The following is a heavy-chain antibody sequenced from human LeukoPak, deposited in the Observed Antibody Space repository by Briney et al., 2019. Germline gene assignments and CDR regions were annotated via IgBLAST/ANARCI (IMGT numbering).Heavy chain of an antibody. Sequence: PSQTLSLTCTVSGGSISSGTYYWNWIRQPAGKGLEWIGRIYTSGSTNYNPPLKSRVTISVDTSKNQFSLKLSSVTAADTAVYYCARAPRGIAALGWGQGTLVTVSS. D-gene: IGHD6-6*01. CDR1: GGSISSGTYY. V-gene: IGHV4-61*02. CDR3: ARAPRGIAALG. J-gene: IGHJ4*02. CDR2: IYTSGST.